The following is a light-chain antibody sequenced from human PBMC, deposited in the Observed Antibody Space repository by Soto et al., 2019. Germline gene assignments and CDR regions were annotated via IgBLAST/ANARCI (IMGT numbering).Light chain of an antibody. Sequence: DIQMTQSPSSLSASVGDRVTITCRASQNIANFLNWYQQKPGKAPKLLIYAASSLQSGVPSRLSGGGFGTDFTLTISSLQSEDFATYYCQQNSSPPPITFGQGTRLDIK. CDR2: AAS. J-gene: IGKJ5*01. V-gene: IGKV1-39*01. CDR3: QQNSSPPPIT. CDR1: QNIANF.